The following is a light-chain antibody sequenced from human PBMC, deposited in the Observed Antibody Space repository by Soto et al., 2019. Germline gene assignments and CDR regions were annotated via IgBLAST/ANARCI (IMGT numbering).Light chain of an antibody. CDR3: QSYDSSLSGHVV. Sequence: QSVLTQPPSVSGAPGQRVTISCTGSSSNIGAGYDVHWYQQLPGTAPKLLIYGNXXXXXXXXXRXSXXXXXXXXXXXXTXLXAEDEADYYCQSYDSSLSGHVVFGGGTKLTVL. J-gene: IGLJ2*01. V-gene: IGLV1-40*01. CDR1: SSNIGAGYD. CDR2: GNX.